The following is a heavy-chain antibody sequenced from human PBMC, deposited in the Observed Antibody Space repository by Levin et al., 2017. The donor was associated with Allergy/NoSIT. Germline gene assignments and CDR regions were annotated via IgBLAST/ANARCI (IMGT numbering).Heavy chain of an antibody. D-gene: IGHD3-22*01. Sequence: ASVKVSCKASGYTLSSYGISWVRQAPGQGLEWMGWISAYNGKTNYAQKFHARITLTTDTSTSTAYMELRSLRSDDTAVYFCARYSYDSSGYSPYYYDGMDVWGQGTAVTVSS. CDR1: GYTLSSYG. CDR3: ARYSYDSSGYSPYYYDGMDV. CDR2: ISAYNGKT. V-gene: IGHV1-18*04. J-gene: IGHJ6*02.